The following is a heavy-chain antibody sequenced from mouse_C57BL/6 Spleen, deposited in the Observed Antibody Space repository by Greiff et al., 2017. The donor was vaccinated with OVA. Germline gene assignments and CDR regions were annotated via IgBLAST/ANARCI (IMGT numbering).Heavy chain of an antibody. CDR1: GYTFTSYW. CDR3: ARNSYYGNYDYYAMDH. J-gene: IGHJ4*01. V-gene: IGHV1-61*01. CDR2: IYPSDSET. Sequence: QVQLQQPGAELVRPGSSVKLSCKASGYTFTSYWMDWVKQRPGQGLEWIGNIYPSDSETHYNQKFKDKATLTVDKSSSTAYMQLSSLTSEDSAVYYCARNSYYGNYDYYAMDHWGQGTSVTVSS. D-gene: IGHD2-10*01.